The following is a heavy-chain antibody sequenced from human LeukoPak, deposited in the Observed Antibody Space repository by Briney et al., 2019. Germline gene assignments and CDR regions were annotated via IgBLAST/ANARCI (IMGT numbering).Heavy chain of an antibody. J-gene: IGHJ4*02. CDR3: ANGILNYDILTGYGSIDY. D-gene: IGHD3-9*01. Sequence: PGGSLRLSCAASGLTFSSYAMSWVRQAPGKGLEWVSAISGSGGSTYYADSVKGRFTISRDNSKNTLYLQMNSLRAEDTAVYYCANGILNYDILTGYGSIDYWGQGTLVTVSS. CDR1: GLTFSSYA. CDR2: ISGSGGST. V-gene: IGHV3-23*01.